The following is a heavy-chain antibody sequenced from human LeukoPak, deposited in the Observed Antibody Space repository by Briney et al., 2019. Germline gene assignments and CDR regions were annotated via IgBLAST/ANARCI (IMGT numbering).Heavy chain of an antibody. CDR1: GYTFNSYG. V-gene: IGHV1-18*01. Sequence: ASVKVSCKASGYTFNSYGISWVRQAPGQGLEWMGWIGAFSGNTNYAQKFQGRVTMTTDTSTTTAYMEVTSLRSDDTAVYYCARVSGSRNPHSNYYYYYMDVWGEGATVVVSS. D-gene: IGHD3-10*01. J-gene: IGHJ6*03. CDR3: ARVSGSRNPHSNYYYYYMDV. CDR2: IGAFSGNT.